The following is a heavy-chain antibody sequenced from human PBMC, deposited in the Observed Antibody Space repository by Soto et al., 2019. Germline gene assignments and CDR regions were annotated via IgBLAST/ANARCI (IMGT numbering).Heavy chain of an antibody. CDR1: GFAFSNYA. D-gene: IGHD6-13*01. V-gene: IGHV3-23*01. CDR2: ITSGGST. Sequence: PGGSLRLSCAASGFAFSNYAISWVRQAPGKGLEWVSSITSGGSTYYADSVKGRFTISRDNSKNTLYLQMNRLRAEDTAVYYCANAYNSRWVNWFDPWGQGTLVTVSS. CDR3: ANAYNSRWVNWFDP. J-gene: IGHJ5*02.